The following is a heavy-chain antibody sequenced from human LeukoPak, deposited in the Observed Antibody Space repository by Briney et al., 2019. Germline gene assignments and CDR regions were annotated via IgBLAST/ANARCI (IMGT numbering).Heavy chain of an antibody. Sequence: GGSLRLSCAASGFTVSSSYMSWVHQAPGKGLEWVSVIYSGESTYYADSVKGRFTISRDNSKNALYLQMNSLRAEDTAVYYCARVTYSGYDFDYWGQGTLVTVSS. CDR3: ARVTYSGYDFDY. V-gene: IGHV3-53*01. D-gene: IGHD5-12*01. CDR2: IYSGEST. CDR1: GFTVSSSY. J-gene: IGHJ4*02.